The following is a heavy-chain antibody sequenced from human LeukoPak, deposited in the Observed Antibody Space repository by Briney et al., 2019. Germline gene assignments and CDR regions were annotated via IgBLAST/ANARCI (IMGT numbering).Heavy chain of an antibody. CDR1: GGSISSYY. V-gene: IGHV4-59*01. CDR3: ARGPDYYDSSGYYGS. CDR2: IYYSGST. J-gene: IGHJ5*02. Sequence: SETLSLTCTVSGGSISSYYWSWIRQPPGKGLEWIGYIYYSGSTNYNPSLKSRVTISVDTSKNQFSLELNSVTAADTAMYFCARGPDYYDSSGYYGSWGQGTLVTVSS. D-gene: IGHD3-22*01.